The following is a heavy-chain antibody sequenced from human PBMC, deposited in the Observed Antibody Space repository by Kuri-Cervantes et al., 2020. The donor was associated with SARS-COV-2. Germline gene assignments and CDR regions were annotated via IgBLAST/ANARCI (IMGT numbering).Heavy chain of an antibody. D-gene: IGHD2-8*01. CDR1: GYTFTGYY. CDR2: INPNSGGT. Sequence: ASVKVSCKASGYTFTGYYMHWVRQAPGQGLEWMGWINPNSGGTNYAQKFQGRVTMTRDTSISTAYMELSRLRSDDTAVYYCARVISGYCTNGVCPYYFDYWGQGTLVTVSS. J-gene: IGHJ4*02. CDR3: ARVISGYCTNGVCPYYFDY. V-gene: IGHV1-2*02.